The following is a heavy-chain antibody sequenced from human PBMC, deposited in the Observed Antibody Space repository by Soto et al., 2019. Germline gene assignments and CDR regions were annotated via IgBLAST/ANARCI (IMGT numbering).Heavy chain of an antibody. CDR1: GGTFSTYA. Sequence: QVQLVQSGAEVKKPESSVKVSCKAPGGTFSTYAISWVRQAPGQGLEWMGGIIPMFGTANYAQRFQDRVTLPPXESTNTVYMELSRLRSEDTAVYFCASGIQLWLRRINNGYSGWGQGTLVTVSS. V-gene: IGHV1-69*05. CDR3: ASGIQLWLRRINNGYSG. D-gene: IGHD5-18*01. J-gene: IGHJ4*02. CDR2: IIPMFGTA.